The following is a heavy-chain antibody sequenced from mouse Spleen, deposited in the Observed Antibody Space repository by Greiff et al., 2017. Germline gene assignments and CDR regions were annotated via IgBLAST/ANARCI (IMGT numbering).Heavy chain of an antibody. CDR2: ISSGGGNT. D-gene: IGHD1-1*01. CDR3: AAGGSSVPSWFAY. CDR1: GFTFSSYA. V-gene: IGHV5-9*01. Sequence: DVMLVESGGGLVKLGGSLKLSCAASGFTFSSYAMSWVRQTPEKRLEWVATISSGGGNTYYPDSVKGRFTISRDNAKNTLYLQMSSLKSEDTAMYYCAAGGSSVPSWFAYWGQGTLVTVSA. J-gene: IGHJ3*01.